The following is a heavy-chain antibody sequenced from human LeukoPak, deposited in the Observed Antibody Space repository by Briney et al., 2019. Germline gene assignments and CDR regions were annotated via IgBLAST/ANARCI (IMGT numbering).Heavy chain of an antibody. V-gene: IGHV3-21*01. CDR2: ISGTSSHI. CDR3: ARDPASTYYFDY. J-gene: IGHJ4*02. Sequence: PGGSLRLSCAASGFTFSDYTMNWVRQAPGKGLEWVSFISGTSSHIYYADSVKGRFTISRDNAKNSLYLQMNSLRAEDTAVYYCARDPASTYYFDYWGQGTLVTVSS. CDR1: GFTFSDYT. D-gene: IGHD2-2*01.